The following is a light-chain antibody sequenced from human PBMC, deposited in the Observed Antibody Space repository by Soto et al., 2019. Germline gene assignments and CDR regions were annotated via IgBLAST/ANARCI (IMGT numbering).Light chain of an antibody. CDR2: DVS. Sequence: QSVLTQPASVSVSPGQSITISCTGTSSDVGGYNYVSWYQQHPGKAPKLMIYDVSNRPSGVSNRFSGSKSGNTASLTISGLQAEDEAVYYCSSYTSSSTLYVFGTGTKLTVL. V-gene: IGLV2-14*01. J-gene: IGLJ1*01. CDR1: SSDVGGYNY. CDR3: SSYTSSSTLYV.